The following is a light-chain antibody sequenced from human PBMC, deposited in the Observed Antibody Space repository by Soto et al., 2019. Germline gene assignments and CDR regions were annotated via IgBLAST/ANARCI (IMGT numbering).Light chain of an antibody. Sequence: QLVLTQSPSASASLGASVKLTCTLSSGHGNYVIAWHQQQPEKGPRYLMKVKSDGSHNKGDGIPDRFSGSSSGAERYLAICSLQSEDEADYYCQTWDTGIVVFGGGTKLTVL. CDR3: QTWDTGIVV. CDR1: SGHGNYV. J-gene: IGLJ2*01. CDR2: VKSDGSH. V-gene: IGLV4-69*01.